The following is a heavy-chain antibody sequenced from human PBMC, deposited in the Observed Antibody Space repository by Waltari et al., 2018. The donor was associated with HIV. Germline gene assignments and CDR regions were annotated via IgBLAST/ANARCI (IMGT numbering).Heavy chain of an antibody. Sequence: QLQLQESGPGLVKPSETLSLTCTVSGGSISSSSYYWGWIRQPPGKGLEWIGRVYYRGRTYYHPSLKSRVTISVDTSKNQFSLKLSSVTAADTAVYYCARLRGSVAGLPGGFYFDYWGQGTLVTVSS. D-gene: IGHD6-19*01. CDR1: GGSISSSSYY. CDR2: VYYRGRT. V-gene: IGHV4-39*01. J-gene: IGHJ4*02. CDR3: ARLRGSVAGLPGGFYFDY.